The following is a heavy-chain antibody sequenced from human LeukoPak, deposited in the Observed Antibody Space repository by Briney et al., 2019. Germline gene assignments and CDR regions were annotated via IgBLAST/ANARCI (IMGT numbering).Heavy chain of an antibody. D-gene: IGHD1-26*01. CDR3: ARGRIGGLSGSYYLTRQNWFGP. Sequence: PSETLSLTCAVYGGSFSGYYWSWIRQPPGKGLEWIGEINHSGSTNYNPSLKSRVTISVDTSKNQFSLKLSSVTAADTAVYYCARGRIGGLSGSYYLTRQNWFGPWGQGTLVTVSS. J-gene: IGHJ5*02. V-gene: IGHV4-34*01. CDR2: INHSGST. CDR1: GGSFSGYY.